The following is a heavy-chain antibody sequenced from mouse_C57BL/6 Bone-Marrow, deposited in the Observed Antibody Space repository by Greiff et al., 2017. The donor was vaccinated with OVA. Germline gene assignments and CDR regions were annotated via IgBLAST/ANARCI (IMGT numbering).Heavy chain of an antibody. Sequence: EVQVVESGGGLVQPGGSLKLSCAASGFTFSDYYMYWVRQTPEKRLEWVAYISNGGGSTYYPDTVKGRFTISRDNAKNTLYLQMSRLKSEDTAMYYCARQAGAMDYWGQGPSVTVSS. CDR2: ISNGGGST. CDR3: ARQAGAMDY. CDR1: GFTFSDYY. J-gene: IGHJ4*01. V-gene: IGHV5-12*01.